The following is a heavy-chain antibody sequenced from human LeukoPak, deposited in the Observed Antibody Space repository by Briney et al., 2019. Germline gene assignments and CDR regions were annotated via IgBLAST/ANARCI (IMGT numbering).Heavy chain of an antibody. D-gene: IGHD2-15*01. CDR2: IKDGGLT. CDR1: GGSLSGYY. J-gene: IGHJ4*02. V-gene: IGHV4-34*01. Sequence: SETLSLTCAVDGGSLSGYYWSWIRQPPGKGLEWIGEIKDGGLTNYNPSLKGRVTISGDTSKSQFSLTLTSVTAADTAVYYCTRGFSGVVARDWGQGSLDTVSS. CDR3: TRGFSGVVARD.